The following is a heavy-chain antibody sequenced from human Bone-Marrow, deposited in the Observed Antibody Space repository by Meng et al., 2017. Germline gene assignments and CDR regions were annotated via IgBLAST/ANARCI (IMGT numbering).Heavy chain of an antibody. CDR3: ARTVGSGWYYFGFSFDY. Sequence: SETLSLTCTVSGGSVSSGSYYWSWIRQPPGKGLEWIGYIYYSGSTNYNHSLKSRVTISVDTSKNQFSLKLSSVTAADTAVYYCARTVGSGWYYFGFSFDYWGQGTLVTVSS. V-gene: IGHV4-61*01. CDR1: GGSVSSGSYY. J-gene: IGHJ4*02. D-gene: IGHD6-19*01. CDR2: IYYSGST.